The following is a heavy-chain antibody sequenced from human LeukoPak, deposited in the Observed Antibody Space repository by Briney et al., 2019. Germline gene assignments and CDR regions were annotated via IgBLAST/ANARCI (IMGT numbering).Heavy chain of an antibody. CDR1: GFTFSSYS. CDR2: ISSSSSYI. V-gene: IGHV3-21*01. D-gene: IGHD6-6*01. Sequence: GGSLRLSCAASGFTFSSYSMNWVRQAPGKGLEWVSSISSSSSYIYYADSVKGRFTISRDNAKNSLCLQMNSLRAEDTAVYYCAREEYSSSSFRFDYWGQGTLVTVSS. J-gene: IGHJ4*02. CDR3: AREEYSSSSFRFDY.